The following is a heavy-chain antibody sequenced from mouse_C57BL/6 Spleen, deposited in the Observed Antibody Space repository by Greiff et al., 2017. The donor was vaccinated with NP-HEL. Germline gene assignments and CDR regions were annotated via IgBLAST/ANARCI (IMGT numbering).Heavy chain of an antibody. D-gene: IGHD3-2*02. CDR2: INPGSGGT. CDR3: ARTETAQAIFAY. Sequence: VQLQQSGAELVRPGTSVKVSCKASGYAFTNYLIEWVKQRPGQGLEWIGVINPGSGGTNYNEKFKGKATLTADKSSSTAYMQLSSLTSEDSAVYFCARTETAQAIFAYWGQGTLVTVSA. V-gene: IGHV1-54*01. CDR1: GYAFTNYL. J-gene: IGHJ3*01.